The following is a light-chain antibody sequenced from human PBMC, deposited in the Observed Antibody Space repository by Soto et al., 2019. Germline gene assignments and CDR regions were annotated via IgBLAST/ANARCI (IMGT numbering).Light chain of an antibody. CDR2: QVT. CDR1: FSDIAVFNY. CDR3: NSYSSTNFYV. V-gene: IGLV2-14*01. Sequence: QSALAQPASVSGSPGQSITISCTGSFSDIAVFNYVSWYQQYPGRAPKLLIYQVTSRASGVSHRFSGSKSGNTAFLTISGLQPEDEAEYYCNSYSSTNFYVFGTGTKLTVL. J-gene: IGLJ1*01.